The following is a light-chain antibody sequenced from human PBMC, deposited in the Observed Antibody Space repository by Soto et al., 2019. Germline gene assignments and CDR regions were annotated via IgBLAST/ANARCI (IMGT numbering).Light chain of an antibody. CDR1: SSDVGGYNY. Sequence: QAVVTQPASVSGSPGQSITISCTGTSSDVGGYNYVSWYQQHPGKAPKLMIYEVSNRPSGVSNRFSGSKSGNTASLTLSGLQAEDEADYYCSSYTSSSTWVFGGGTKLTVL. V-gene: IGLV2-14*01. J-gene: IGLJ3*02. CDR3: SSYTSSSTWV. CDR2: EVS.